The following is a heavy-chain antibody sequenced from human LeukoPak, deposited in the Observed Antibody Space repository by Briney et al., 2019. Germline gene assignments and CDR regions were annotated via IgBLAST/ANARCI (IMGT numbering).Heavy chain of an antibody. Sequence: GGSLRLSCAVSGFPFIIGNHAMSWVRQAPGKGLEWVSTISGSGGSTYYADSVKGRFTISRDNSKNTLYLQMNSLRAEDTAVYYCAKDRVTMVRGVLPGYWGQGTLVTVSS. J-gene: IGHJ4*02. CDR2: ISGSGGST. CDR3: AKDRVTMVRGVLPGY. V-gene: IGHV3-23*01. CDR1: GFPFIIGNHA. D-gene: IGHD3-10*01.